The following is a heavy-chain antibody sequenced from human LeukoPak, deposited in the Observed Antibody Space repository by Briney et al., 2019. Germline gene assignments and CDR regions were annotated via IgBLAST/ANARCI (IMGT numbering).Heavy chain of an antibody. CDR1: GFTFSSYW. J-gene: IGHJ4*02. V-gene: IGHV3-74*01. D-gene: IGHD2-15*01. CDR3: ARGVVVAATDY. Sequence: GGSLRLSCAASGFTFSSYWMHWVRQAPGKGLVWVSRINSDGSSTSCADSVKGRFTISRDNAKNTLYLQMNSLRAEDTAVYYCARGVVVAATDYWGQGTLVTVSS. CDR2: INSDGSST.